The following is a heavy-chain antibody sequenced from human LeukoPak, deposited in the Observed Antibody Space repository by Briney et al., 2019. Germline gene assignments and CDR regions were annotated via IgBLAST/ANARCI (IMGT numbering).Heavy chain of an antibody. CDR1: GYTFTSYG. CDR3: ARDDYSDYGVDL. D-gene: IGHD4-17*01. J-gene: IGHJ2*01. CDR2: IIPILGIA. Sequence: ASVKVSCKASGYTFTSYGISWVRQAPGQGLEWMGRIIPILGIANYAQKFQGRVTITADKSTSTAYMELSSLRSEDTAVYYCARDDYSDYGVDLWGRGTLVTVSS. V-gene: IGHV1-69*04.